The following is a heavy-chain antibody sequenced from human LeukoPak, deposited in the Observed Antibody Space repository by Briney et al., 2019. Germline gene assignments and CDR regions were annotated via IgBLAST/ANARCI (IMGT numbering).Heavy chain of an antibody. CDR3: ARVIITMVRGVINNWFDP. V-gene: IGHV1-18*01. Sequence: ASVTVSCKASGYTFTSYGISWVRQAPGQGLEWMGWISAYNGNTNYAQKLQGRVTMTTDTSTSTAYMELRSLRSDDTAVYYCARVIITMVRGVINNWFDPWGQGTLVTVSS. D-gene: IGHD3-10*01. CDR1: GYTFTSYG. J-gene: IGHJ5*02. CDR2: ISAYNGNT.